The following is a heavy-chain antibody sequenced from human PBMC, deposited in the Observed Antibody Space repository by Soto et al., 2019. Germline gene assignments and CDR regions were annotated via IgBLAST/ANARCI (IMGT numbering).Heavy chain of an antibody. CDR2: IYYSGST. CDR1: GGSISSGGYY. Sequence: PSETLSLTCTVSGGSISSGGYYWSWIRQHPGKGLEWIGYIYYSGSTYYNPSLKSRVTISVDTSKNQFSLKLSSVTAADTAVYYGARDRGGGSPWYYWGQGTLVPVSS. J-gene: IGHJ4*02. D-gene: IGHD2-15*01. CDR3: ARDRGGGSPWYY. V-gene: IGHV4-31*03.